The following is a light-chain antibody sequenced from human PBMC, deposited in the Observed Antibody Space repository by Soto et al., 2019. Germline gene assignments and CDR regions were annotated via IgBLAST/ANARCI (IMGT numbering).Light chain of an antibody. Sequence: ERVLTQSPPTLSVSPGESATLSCRASQGIKNALAWYQQKPGQSPRLLIFDASTRAAGVPARFSGRGSGTEFTLTIASLQSEDFAVYYGQQYDNWPWTCGQGAKVEVK. CDR1: QGIKNA. V-gene: IGKV3-15*01. CDR2: DAS. J-gene: IGKJ1*01. CDR3: QQYDNWPWT.